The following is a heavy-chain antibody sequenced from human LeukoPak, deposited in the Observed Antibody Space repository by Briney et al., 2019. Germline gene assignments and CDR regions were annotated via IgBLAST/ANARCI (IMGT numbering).Heavy chain of an antibody. CDR2: ISGSGGST. CDR1: GFTFSSYA. V-gene: IGHV3-23*01. CDR3: AKAGYSSSWYYFDY. D-gene: IGHD6-13*01. Sequence: GGSLRLSCAASGFTFSSYAMSWVRQAPGKGLEWVSAISGSGGSTYYADSVRGRFTISRDNSKNTLYLQMNSLRAEDTAVYYCAKAGYSSSWYYFDYWGQGTLVTVSS. J-gene: IGHJ4*02.